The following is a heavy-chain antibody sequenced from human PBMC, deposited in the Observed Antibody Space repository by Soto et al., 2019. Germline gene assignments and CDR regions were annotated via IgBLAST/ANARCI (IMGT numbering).Heavy chain of an antibody. J-gene: IGHJ4*02. CDR3: ARDWWGSGWYDCFDY. D-gene: IGHD6-19*01. V-gene: IGHV3-33*01. CDR1: GFTFSSYG. Sequence: QVQLVESGGGVVQPGRSLRLSCAASGFTFSSYGMHWVRQAPGKGLEWVAVIWYDGSNENYADSVKGRFTTSRYNSTNTLYLKMNSLRAEDTALYYCARDWWGSGWYDCFDYWGQGTLVTVSS. CDR2: IWYDGSNE.